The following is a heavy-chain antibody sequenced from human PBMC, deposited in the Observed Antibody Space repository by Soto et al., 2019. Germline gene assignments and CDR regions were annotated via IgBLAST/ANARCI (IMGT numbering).Heavy chain of an antibody. CDR3: ARDRSMGSTAAGTGPNWFDP. Sequence: QVQLVQSGAEVKKPGSSVKVSCKASGGTFSSYAISWVRQAPGQGLEWMGGIIPIFGTANYAQKFQGRVTITADEPTSTAYREPSSLRSEDTAVYYCARDRSMGSTAAGTGPNWFDPWGQGTLVTVSS. J-gene: IGHJ5*02. CDR1: GGTFSSYA. V-gene: IGHV1-69*01. D-gene: IGHD6-13*01. CDR2: IIPIFGTA.